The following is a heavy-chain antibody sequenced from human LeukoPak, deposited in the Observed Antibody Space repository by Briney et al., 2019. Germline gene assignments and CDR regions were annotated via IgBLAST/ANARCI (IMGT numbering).Heavy chain of an antibody. CDR1: GGSISSYY. D-gene: IGHD6-13*01. J-gene: IGHJ6*03. CDR2: IYYSGST. CDR3: ARGERGQLVRRYYYYMDV. V-gene: IGHV4-59*01. Sequence: SETLSLTCTVSGGSISSYYWSWIRQPPGKGLEWIGYIYYSGSTNYNPSLKSRVTISVDTSKNQFSLKLSPVTAADTAVYYCARGERGQLVRRYYYYMDVWGKGTTVTVSS.